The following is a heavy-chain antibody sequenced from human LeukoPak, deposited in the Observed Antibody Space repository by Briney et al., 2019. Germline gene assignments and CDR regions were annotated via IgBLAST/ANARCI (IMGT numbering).Heavy chain of an antibody. CDR3: TRVTYYYDSSGPQGYFDY. V-gene: IGHV3-15*01. J-gene: IGHJ4*02. D-gene: IGHD3-22*01. CDR1: RFTFSNAW. CDR2: IKSKTDGGTT. Sequence: PGGSLRLSCAASRFTFSNAWMSWVRQAPGKGLEWVGRIKSKTDGGTTDYAAPVKGRFTISRDDSKSIAYLQMNSLKTEDTAVYYCTRVTYYYDSSGPQGYFDYWGQGTLVTVSS.